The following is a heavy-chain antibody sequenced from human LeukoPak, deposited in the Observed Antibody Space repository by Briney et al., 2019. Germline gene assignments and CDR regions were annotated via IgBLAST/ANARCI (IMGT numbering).Heavy chain of an antibody. V-gene: IGHV6-1*01. CDR1: GDTVSSNSAA. J-gene: IGHJ3*02. D-gene: IGHD3-9*01. CDR2: TYYRSKWYN. Sequence: SQTLSLTCAISGDTVSSNSAAWNWIRQSPSKGLEWLGRTYYRSKWYNDYAVSVKSRITINPDTSKNQFSLQLNSVTPEDTAVYYCARDSTGYQVGHDAFDIWGQGTMVTVSS. CDR3: ARDSTGYQVGHDAFDI.